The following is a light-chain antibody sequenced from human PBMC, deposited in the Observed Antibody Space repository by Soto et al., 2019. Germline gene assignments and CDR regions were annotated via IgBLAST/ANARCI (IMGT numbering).Light chain of an antibody. V-gene: IGKV3-20*01. CDR2: GAS. Sequence: EIVLTQSPGTLSLSPGERATLSCRASQSVSSSYLAWYQQTPGQAPRPLIYGASSRATGIPDRFSGSGSGTDFTLTISRMEPEDFAVYYYQQYGSSPPYTFGQGTKLEIK. CDR1: QSVSSSY. CDR3: QQYGSSPPYT. J-gene: IGKJ2*01.